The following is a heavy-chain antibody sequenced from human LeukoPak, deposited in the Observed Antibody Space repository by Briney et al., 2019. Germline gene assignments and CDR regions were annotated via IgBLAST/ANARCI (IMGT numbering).Heavy chain of an antibody. J-gene: IGHJ6*03. CDR2: IYYCGST. Sequence: PSETLSLTCTVSGGFISSSSYYWGWIRQPPGKGLEWFGSIYYCGSTYYSPSLKSRVTISVDTSKNQFSLKLSSVTAADTAVYYCARLLEGRYGSGILQTDKPLKNYYYYYMDVWGKGTTVTISS. D-gene: IGHD3-10*01. CDR1: GGFISSSSYY. CDR3: ARLLEGRYGSGILQTDKPLKNYYYYYMDV. V-gene: IGHV4-39*07.